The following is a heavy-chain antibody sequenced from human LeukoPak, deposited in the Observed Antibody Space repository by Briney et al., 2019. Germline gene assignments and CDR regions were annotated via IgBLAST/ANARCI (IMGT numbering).Heavy chain of an antibody. CDR3: ARGRLERLIDY. CDR1: GGSISGYY. J-gene: IGHJ4*02. Sequence: SETLSLTCTVSGGSISGYYWSWIRQPPGKGLEWIAYIYYTGSTNYNPSLKSRVTISVDTSKNQFSLKLSSVTAADTAVYYCARGRLERLIDYWGQGTLVTVSS. D-gene: IGHD1-1*01. V-gene: IGHV4-59*12. CDR2: IYYTGST.